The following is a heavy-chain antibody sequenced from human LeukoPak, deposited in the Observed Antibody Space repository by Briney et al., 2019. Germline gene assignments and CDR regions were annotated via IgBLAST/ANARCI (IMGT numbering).Heavy chain of an antibody. CDR2: IYHSGTT. CDR1: GYSISSGYH. V-gene: IGHV4-38-2*01. D-gene: IGHD4-11*01. J-gene: IGHJ4*02. CDR3: ASTIVTSPARGPFDY. Sequence: PSETLSLTCGVSGYSISSGYHWGWIRPPPGEGLEWIAAIYHSGTTYHNPSLKSRVTISVDTSKNQFSLKLNSVTAAEPAVSYCASTIVTSPARGPFDYWGQGTLVTVSS.